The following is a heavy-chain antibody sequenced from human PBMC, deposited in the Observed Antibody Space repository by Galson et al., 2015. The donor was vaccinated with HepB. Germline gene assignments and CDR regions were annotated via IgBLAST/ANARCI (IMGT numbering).Heavy chain of an antibody. D-gene: IGHD1-26*01. CDR1: GFTFSSYA. V-gene: IGHV3-23*01. CDR2: ISGSGGST. Sequence: SLRLSCAASGFTFSSYAMSWVRQAPGKGLEWVSAISGSGGSTYYADSVKGRFTISRGNSKNTLYLQMNSLRAEDTAVYYCASISLIHSGSYYFDYWGQGTLVTVSS. CDR3: ASISLIHSGSYYFDY. J-gene: IGHJ4*02.